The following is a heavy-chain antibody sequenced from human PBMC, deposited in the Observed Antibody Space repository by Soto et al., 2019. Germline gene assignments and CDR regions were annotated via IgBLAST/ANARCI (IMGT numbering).Heavy chain of an antibody. V-gene: IGHV1-18*01. CDR3: ARDRDGDYIGGSYGPPPGSIDY. J-gene: IGHJ4*02. CDR1: GYTFTSYG. D-gene: IGHD3-16*01. CDR2: ISAYNGNT. Sequence: QVQLVQSGAEVKKPGASVKVSCKASGYTFTSYGISWVRQAPGQGLEWMGWISAYNGNTNYAQKLQGRVTMTTDTCTSTAYMELRSLRSDDTAVYYCARDRDGDYIGGSYGPPPGSIDYWGQGTLVTVSS.